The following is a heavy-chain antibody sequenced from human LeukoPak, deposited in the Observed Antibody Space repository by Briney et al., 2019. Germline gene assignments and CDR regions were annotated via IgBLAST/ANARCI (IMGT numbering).Heavy chain of an antibody. CDR3: ARGGGRMITFGGVIVPFDY. Sequence: GASVNVSYKASGYTFTSYYMHWVRQAPGQGLEWMGWINPNSGGTNYAQKFQGRVTMTRDTSISTAYMELSRLRSDDTAVYYCARGGGRMITFGGVIVPFDYWGQGTLVTVSS. V-gene: IGHV1-2*02. D-gene: IGHD3-16*02. CDR2: INPNSGGT. J-gene: IGHJ4*02. CDR1: GYTFTSYY.